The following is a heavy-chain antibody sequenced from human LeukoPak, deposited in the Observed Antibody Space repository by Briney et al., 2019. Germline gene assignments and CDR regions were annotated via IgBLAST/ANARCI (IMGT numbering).Heavy chain of an antibody. CDR2: IGDSGGST. Sequence: PGGSLRLSCAASGFTFSSYAMSGVRQAPGKGLEWVSVIGDSGGSTYYADSVKGRFTISRDNSKNTLYLQMNSLRAEDTAVYYCAKGGIMQSSSPGLQYFDLWGRGTLVSVSS. D-gene: IGHD6-6*01. V-gene: IGHV3-23*01. CDR3: AKGGIMQSSSPGLQYFDL. J-gene: IGHJ2*01. CDR1: GFTFSSYA.